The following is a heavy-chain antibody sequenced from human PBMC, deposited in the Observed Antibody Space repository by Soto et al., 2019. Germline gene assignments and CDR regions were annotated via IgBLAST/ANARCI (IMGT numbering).Heavy chain of an antibody. CDR2: ISPYNDNT. V-gene: IGHV1-18*01. CDR3: ASEGYYSGSGSFSPPRYYGMDV. Sequence: ASVKVSCKASGYTFTSYGISWVRQAPGQGLEWMGWISPYNDNTKYAQTLQGRVTLTTDTSTRTAYMELRTLRSDDTAVYYCASEGYYSGSGSFSPPRYYGMDVWGQGTTVTVSS. D-gene: IGHD3-10*01. J-gene: IGHJ6*02. CDR1: GYTFTSYG.